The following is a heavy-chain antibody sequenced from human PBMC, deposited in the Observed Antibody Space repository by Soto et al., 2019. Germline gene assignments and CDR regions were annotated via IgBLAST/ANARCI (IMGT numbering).Heavy chain of an antibody. V-gene: IGHV4-39*01. CDR1: GVSITDTSYY. Sequence: QLQLQESGPGLVKPSETLSLTCNVSGVSITDTSYYSGWIRQPPGKGLEWIGTIYFNGNTFYNPSLKSRLTISVDTSKNQISLRLTSVTAADTAVYYCARQGSYWGQGTLVAVSS. CDR2: IYFNGNT. J-gene: IGHJ4*02. CDR3: ARQGSY.